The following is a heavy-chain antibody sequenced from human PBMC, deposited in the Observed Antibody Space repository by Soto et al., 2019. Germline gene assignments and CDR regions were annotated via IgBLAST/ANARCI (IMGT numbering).Heavy chain of an antibody. CDR2: INHSGST. CDR1: GGSFSGYY. CDR3: ARAPIAVTGNAAFDI. J-gene: IGHJ3*02. V-gene: IGHV4-34*01. D-gene: IGHD6-19*01. Sequence: QVQLQQWGAGLLKPSETLSLTCAVYGGSFSGYYWSWIRQPPGKGLEWIGEINHSGSTNYNPSLKGRVTISVDTSKNQFSLKLSSVTAADTAVYYCARAPIAVTGNAAFDIWGQGTMVTVSS.